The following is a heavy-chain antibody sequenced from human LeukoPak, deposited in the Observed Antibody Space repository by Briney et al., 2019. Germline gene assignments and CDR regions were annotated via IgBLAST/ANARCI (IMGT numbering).Heavy chain of an antibody. CDR3: ARPDQSMIVVGPYAFDI. D-gene: IGHD3-22*01. Sequence: GGSLRLSCAASGFTFSSYSMNWVRQAPVKVLEWVSSISSSSSYIYYADSVKGRFTISRDNAKNSLYLQMNSLRAEDTAVYYCARPDQSMIVVGPYAFDIWGQGTMVTVSS. CDR2: ISSSSSYI. CDR1: GFTFSSYS. V-gene: IGHV3-21*01. J-gene: IGHJ3*02.